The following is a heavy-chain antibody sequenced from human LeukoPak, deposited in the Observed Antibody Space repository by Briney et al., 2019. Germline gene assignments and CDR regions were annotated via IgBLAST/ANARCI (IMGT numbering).Heavy chain of an antibody. J-gene: IGHJ3*02. Sequence: PGGSLRLSCAASGFTFSNYAMSWVRQAPGKGLEWVANMKEDGSEKYYVDSVKGRFTISRDYAKNSLYLQMNSLRAEDTAVYYCARESPYYYDSPDAFDIWGQGTMVTVSS. CDR3: ARESPYYYDSPDAFDI. V-gene: IGHV3-7*03. CDR1: GFTFSNYA. D-gene: IGHD3-22*01. CDR2: MKEDGSEK.